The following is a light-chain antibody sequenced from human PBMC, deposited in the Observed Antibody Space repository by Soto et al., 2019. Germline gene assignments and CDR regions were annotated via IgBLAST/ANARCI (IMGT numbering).Light chain of an antibody. CDR3: QSYDSSLSGVI. Sequence: QSVLTQPPSVSGAPGQRVTISCTGSSSNIGAGYDVHWYHQLPGTAPKLLIYGNNNRPSGVPDRFSGSKSGTSASLAITGLQAEDEADYYCQSYDSSLSGVIFGGGTKVTVL. V-gene: IGLV1-40*01. CDR2: GNN. J-gene: IGLJ2*01. CDR1: SSNIGAGYD.